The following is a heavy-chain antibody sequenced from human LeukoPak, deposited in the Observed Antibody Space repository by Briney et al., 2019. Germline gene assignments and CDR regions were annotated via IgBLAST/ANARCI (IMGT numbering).Heavy chain of an antibody. D-gene: IGHD5-12*01. J-gene: IGHJ4*02. CDR1: GFTFTTYA. V-gene: IGHV3-23*01. Sequence: GGSLRLSCAASGFTFTTYAMTWVRQAPGKGPEWVSTISGSGGRTYYAGSLKGRFTISRDNSKNTLYLQMNSLRAEDTAVYYCAIGPPYGGYSDWGQGTLVTVSS. CDR2: ISGSGGRT. CDR3: AIGPPYGGYSD.